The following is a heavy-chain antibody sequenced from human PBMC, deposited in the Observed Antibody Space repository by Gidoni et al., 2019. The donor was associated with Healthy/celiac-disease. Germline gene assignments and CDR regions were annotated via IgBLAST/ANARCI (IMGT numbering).Heavy chain of an antibody. D-gene: IGHD3-16*01. CDR3: TRDTYYDYVWGSYRFDY. CDR2: IRRKAYGGTT. CDR1: GFTLGAYA. J-gene: IGHJ4*02. Sequence: EVQLVESGGGLVQPGRSLRLSCTASGFTLGAYAMSWFRQAPGKGLEWVGFIRRKAYGGTTEYAASVKGRFTISRDDSKSIAYLQMNSLKTEDTAVYYCTRDTYYDYVWGSYRFDYWGQGTLVTVSS. V-gene: IGHV3-49*03.